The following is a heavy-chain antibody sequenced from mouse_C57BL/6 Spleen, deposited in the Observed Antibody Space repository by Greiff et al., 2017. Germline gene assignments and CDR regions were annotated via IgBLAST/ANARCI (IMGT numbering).Heavy chain of an antibody. CDR3: SKGYDYDPYAMDY. D-gene: IGHD2-4*01. Sequence: QVQLQQSGAELVKPGASVKISCKASGYTFTDYYINWVKQRPGQGLEWIGKIGPGSGSTYYNEKFKGKATLTADKSSSTAYMPLSSLTSEDSAVYFCSKGYDYDPYAMDYWGQGTSVTVSS. CDR2: IGPGSGST. J-gene: IGHJ4*01. V-gene: IGHV1-77*01. CDR1: GYTFTDYY.